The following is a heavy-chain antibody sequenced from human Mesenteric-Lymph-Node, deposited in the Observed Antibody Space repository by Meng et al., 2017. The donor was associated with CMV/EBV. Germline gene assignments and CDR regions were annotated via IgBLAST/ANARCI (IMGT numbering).Heavy chain of an antibody. CDR2: TYSRSKWYN. V-gene: IGHV6-1*01. CDR1: GDSVSSNSAA. CDR3: ARVDDRSGWFDC. J-gene: IGHJ4*02. D-gene: IGHD6-19*01. Sequence: GDSVSSNSAAWNWSRQSPSRGLEWLGRTYSRSKWYNDYAVSVQSRITINSDTSKNQFSLHLNAVTPEDTAVYYCARVDDRSGWFDCWGQGTLVTVSS.